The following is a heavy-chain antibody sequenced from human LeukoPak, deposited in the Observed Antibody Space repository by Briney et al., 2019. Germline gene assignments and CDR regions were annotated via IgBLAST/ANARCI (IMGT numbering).Heavy chain of an antibody. V-gene: IGHV3-30*02. J-gene: IGHJ4*02. CDR1: GFTFSSYG. CDR3: ASIVVVVAATQI. CDR2: IRYDGSNK. D-gene: IGHD2-15*01. Sequence: PGGSLRLSCAASGFTFSSYGMHWVRQAPGKGLEWVAFIRYDGSNKYYADSVKGRFTISRDNSKNTLYLQMNSLRAEDTAVYYCASIVVVVAATQIWGQGTLVTVSS.